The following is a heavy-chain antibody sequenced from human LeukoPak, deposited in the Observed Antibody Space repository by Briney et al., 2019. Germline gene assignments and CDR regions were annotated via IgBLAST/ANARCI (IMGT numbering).Heavy chain of an antibody. J-gene: IGHJ6*03. V-gene: IGHV4-34*01. Sequence: SETLSLTCAVYGGSFSGYFWSWIRQPPGKGLEWIGEVSHSGSSNYSPSLKSRVTISIDTSKNQFSLKLSSVTAADTAVYYCARHVKDYYDSSGYYWIRYYYYMDVWGKETTVTISS. CDR2: VSHSGSS. CDR3: ARHVKDYYDSSGYYWIRYYYYMDV. CDR1: GGSFSGYF. D-gene: IGHD3-22*01.